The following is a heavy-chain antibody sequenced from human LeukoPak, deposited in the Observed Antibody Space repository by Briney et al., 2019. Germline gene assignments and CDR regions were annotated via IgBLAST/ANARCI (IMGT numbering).Heavy chain of an antibody. J-gene: IGHJ6*04. V-gene: IGHV5-51*01. CDR1: GYRFIDYW. CDR3: ARRGWYNYNYYGMDV. Sequence: GESLKISCKGSGYRFIDYWIGWVRQMPGKGLEWMGIVYPGDSDTRYSPSFQGQVTISVDKSISAAYLQWGRLKASDTAIYCCARRGWYNYNYYGMDVWGKGTTVTVSS. D-gene: IGHD1-1*01. CDR2: VYPGDSDT.